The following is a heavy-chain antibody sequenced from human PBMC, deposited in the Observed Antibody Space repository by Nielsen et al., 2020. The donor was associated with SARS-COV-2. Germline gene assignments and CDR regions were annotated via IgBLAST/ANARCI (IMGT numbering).Heavy chain of an antibody. D-gene: IGHD3-10*01. J-gene: IGHJ4*02. Sequence: GESLKISCAASGFTFSRYAMSWVRQAPGKGLEWVSSISSSSSYIYYADSVKGRFTISRDNAKNSLYLQMNSLRAEDTAVYYCARSTVRGEIDYWGQGTLVTVSS. V-gene: IGHV3-21*01. CDR1: GFTFSRYA. CDR3: ARSTVRGEIDY. CDR2: ISSSSSYI.